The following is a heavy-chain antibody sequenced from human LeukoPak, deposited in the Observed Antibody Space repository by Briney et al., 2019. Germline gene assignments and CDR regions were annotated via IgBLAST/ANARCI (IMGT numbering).Heavy chain of an antibody. CDR1: GGSISSYY. V-gene: IGHV4-4*07. D-gene: IGHD5-12*01. CDR2: IYTSGST. CDR3: ARVSGYDWESFYDY. J-gene: IGHJ4*02. Sequence: SETLPLTCTVSGGSISSYYWSWIRQPAGKGLEWIGRIYTSGSTNYNPSLKSRVTMSVDTSKNQFSLKLNSVTAADTAVYYCARVSGYDWESFYDYWGQGTLVTVSS.